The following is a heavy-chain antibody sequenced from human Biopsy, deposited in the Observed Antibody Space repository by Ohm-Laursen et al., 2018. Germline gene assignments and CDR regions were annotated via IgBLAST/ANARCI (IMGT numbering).Heavy chain of an antibody. J-gene: IGHJ4*02. Sequence: ASVTVSCNVSGYTLTELSMHWVRQAPGKGLEWMGGFAPENGKTVYAQNVQARVSMTEDTSTDTAYMELRSLRSEDTAVYYCAADINVWNVNYWGQGTQVTVSS. CDR2: FAPENGKT. V-gene: IGHV1-24*01. D-gene: IGHD1-1*01. CDR1: GYTLTELS. CDR3: AADINVWNVNY.